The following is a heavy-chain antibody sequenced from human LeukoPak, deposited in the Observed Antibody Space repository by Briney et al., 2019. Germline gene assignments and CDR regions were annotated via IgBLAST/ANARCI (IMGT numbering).Heavy chain of an antibody. V-gene: IGHV3-9*01. CDR2: ISWNSGSI. CDR1: GFTFDDYA. D-gene: IGHD6-19*01. J-gene: IGHJ4*02. Sequence: PGRSLRLSCAASGFTFDDYAMHWVRQAPGKGLEWVSGISWNSGSIGYADSVKGRFTISRDNSKNTLYLQMNSLRAEDTAVYYCAAKGAVVYWGQGTLVTVSS. CDR3: AAKGAVVY.